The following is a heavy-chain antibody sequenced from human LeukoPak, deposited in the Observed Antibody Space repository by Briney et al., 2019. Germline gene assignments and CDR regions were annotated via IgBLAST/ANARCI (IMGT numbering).Heavy chain of an antibody. CDR2: IKTSTEGGTT. J-gene: IGHJ4*02. Sequence: GGSLRLSCAASGIAVSNAWMSWVRQAPGKGLEWVGRIKTSTEGGTTGYVAPVKGRFTISRDDPKNVVYLQMNSLKTEDSAVYYCSTLSSGPPRWGQGTLVTVSS. V-gene: IGHV3-15*01. CDR3: STLSSGPPR. CDR1: GIAVSNAW.